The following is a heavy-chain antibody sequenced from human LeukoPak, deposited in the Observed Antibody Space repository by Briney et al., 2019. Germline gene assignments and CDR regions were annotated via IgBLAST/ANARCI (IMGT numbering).Heavy chain of an antibody. V-gene: IGHV1-8*03. D-gene: IGHD2-21*02. CDR3: ARTTSMTASGYDY. J-gene: IGHJ4*02. CDR1: GYTFTNYH. CDR2: INPDTGDK. Sequence: AASVKVSCKASGYTFTNYHINWVRQASGQGLEWMTWINPDTGDKGYARKFRDRVTITTDTSISTAYMELSSLSSEDTAVYFCARTTSMTASGYDYWGQGTLVTVSS.